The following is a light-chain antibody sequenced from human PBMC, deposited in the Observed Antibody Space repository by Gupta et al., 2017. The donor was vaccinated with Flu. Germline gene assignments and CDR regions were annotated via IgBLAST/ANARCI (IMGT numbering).Light chain of an antibody. CDR2: EVT. CDR1: NSDVGGYQF. V-gene: IGLV2-14*01. J-gene: IGLJ1*01. Sequence: QSALTQPASVSGSPGQSITISCSGTNSDVGGYQFVSWYQYHPDKAPKLLIYEVTKRPSGVSDRFSGSKSGNTASLTISGLQPEDEADYLCSSYTDTKTCVFGSGTKVTVL. CDR3: SSYTDTKTCV.